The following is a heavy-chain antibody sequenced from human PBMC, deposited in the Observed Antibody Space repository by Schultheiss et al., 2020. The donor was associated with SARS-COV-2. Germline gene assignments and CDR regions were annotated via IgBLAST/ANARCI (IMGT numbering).Heavy chain of an antibody. J-gene: IGHJ4*02. CDR3: ARGRENYFNY. CDR2: INHSGST. Sequence: SETLSLTCTIYRGSFSPYYWSWIRQPPGKGLEWIGEINHSGSTNYNPSLKSRVTISVDTSKNQFSLKLSSVTAADTAVYYCARGRENYFNYWGQGTLVTVSS. D-gene: IGHD1-26*01. V-gene: IGHV4-34*01. CDR1: RGSFSPYY.